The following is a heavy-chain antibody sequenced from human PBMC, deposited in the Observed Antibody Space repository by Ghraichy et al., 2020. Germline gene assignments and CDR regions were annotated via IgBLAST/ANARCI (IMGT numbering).Heavy chain of an antibody. CDR1: GFIFSNYA. CDR3: AGGYSYGLRPPVYYYGMDV. D-gene: IGHD5-18*01. Sequence: GGSLRLSCAASGFIFSNYAMNWVRQAPGKGLEWISAISGSGGTTYYADSVKDRFTISRDNSKNTLYLQMDSLRAEDTAVYYCAGGYSYGLRPPVYYYGMDVWGQGTAVTVSS. J-gene: IGHJ6*02. V-gene: IGHV3-23*01. CDR2: ISGSGGTT.